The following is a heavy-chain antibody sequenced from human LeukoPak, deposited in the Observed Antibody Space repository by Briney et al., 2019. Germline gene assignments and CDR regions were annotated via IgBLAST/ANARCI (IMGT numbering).Heavy chain of an antibody. Sequence: ASVKVSCKASGYTFTNYGISWVRQAPGQGLEWMSWISANNGDTRYAQNFQGRVTMTTDTSTTTAYMELRSLTSDDTAVYYCARDGLHCSGGSCYPENWFDPWGQGTLVTVSS. V-gene: IGHV1-18*04. J-gene: IGHJ5*02. CDR1: GYTFTNYG. CDR3: ARDGLHCSGGSCYPENWFDP. CDR2: ISANNGDT. D-gene: IGHD2-15*01.